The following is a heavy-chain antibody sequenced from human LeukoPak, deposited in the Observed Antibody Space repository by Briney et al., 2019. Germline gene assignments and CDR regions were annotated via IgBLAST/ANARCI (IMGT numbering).Heavy chain of an antibody. Sequence: ASVKVSCKASGYTFTSYYMHWVRQAPGQGLEWMGIINPSGGSTSYAQKFQGRVTMTRDMSTSTVYMELSSLRSEDTAVYYCARDITMVRGAIHGGDYWGQGTLVTVSS. D-gene: IGHD3-10*01. V-gene: IGHV1-46*01. CDR2: INPSGGST. CDR3: ARDITMVRGAIHGGDY. J-gene: IGHJ4*02. CDR1: GYTFTSYY.